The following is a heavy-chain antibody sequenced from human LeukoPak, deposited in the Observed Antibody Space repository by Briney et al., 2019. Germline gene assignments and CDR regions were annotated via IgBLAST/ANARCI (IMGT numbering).Heavy chain of an antibody. CDR3: AREYDDIVVVVAATPVNWFDP. J-gene: IGHJ5*02. CDR2: INPNSGST. CDR1: GYTFTGYY. Sequence: ASVKVSCKASGYTFTGYYMHWVRQAPGQGLEWMGWINPNSGSTNYAQKFQGRVTMTRDTSISTAYMELSRLRSDDTAVYYCAREYDDIVVVVAATPVNWFDPWGQGTLVTVSS. D-gene: IGHD2-15*01. V-gene: IGHV1-2*02.